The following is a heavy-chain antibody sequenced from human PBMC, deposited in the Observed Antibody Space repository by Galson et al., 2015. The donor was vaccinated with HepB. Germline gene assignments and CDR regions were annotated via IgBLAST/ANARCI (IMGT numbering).Heavy chain of an antibody. CDR1: GYTLTELS. CDR3: ATGPIGGVIVYPDY. J-gene: IGHJ4*02. CDR2: FDPEDGET. Sequence: SVKVSCKVSGYTLTELSMHWVRQAPGKGLEWMGGFDPEDGETIYAQKFQGRVTMTEDTSTDTAYMELSSLRSVDTAVYYCATGPIGGVIVYPDYWGQGTLVTVSS. D-gene: IGHD3-16*02. V-gene: IGHV1-24*01.